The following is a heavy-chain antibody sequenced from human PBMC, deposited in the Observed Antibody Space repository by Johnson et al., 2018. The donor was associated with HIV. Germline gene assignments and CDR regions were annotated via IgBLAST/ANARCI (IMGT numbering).Heavy chain of an antibody. J-gene: IGHJ3*02. Sequence: VQLVESGGGVVRPGGSLRLSCAASGFTFDDYGMSWVRQAPGKGLEWVSGINWNGGSTGYADSVKGRFTISRDNAKNSLYLQMSSLRAEDTALYYCAKDVGITVDVPETFDIWGQGTMVTVSS. CDR2: INWNGGST. CDR3: AKDVGITVDVPETFDI. V-gene: IGHV3-20*04. CDR1: GFTFDDYG. D-gene: IGHD7-27*01.